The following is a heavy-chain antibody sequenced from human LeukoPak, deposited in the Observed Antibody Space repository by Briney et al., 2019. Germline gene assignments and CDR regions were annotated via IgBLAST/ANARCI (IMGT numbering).Heavy chain of an antibody. V-gene: IGHV3-15*01. D-gene: IGHD2-15*01. J-gene: IGHJ6*03. CDR3: TTRNTYCSGGSCYSEGYYYYYMDV. Sequence: GGSLRLSCAASGFTFSNAWMSWVREAPWKGLEWVGRIKSKTDGGTTDYAAPVKGRFTISRDDSKNTLYLQMNSLKTEDTAVYYCTTRNTYCSGGSCYSEGYYYYYMDVWGKGTTVTVSS. CDR1: GFTFSNAW. CDR2: IKSKTDGGTT.